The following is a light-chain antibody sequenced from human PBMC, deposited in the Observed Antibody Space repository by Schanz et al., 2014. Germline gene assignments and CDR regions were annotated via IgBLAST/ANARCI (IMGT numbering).Light chain of an antibody. CDR3: QSYDSSLSAYVV. CDR1: SSDVGGYNY. V-gene: IGLV2-8*01. CDR2: DVN. J-gene: IGLJ2*01. Sequence: QSALTQPPSASGSPGQSVTISCTGTSSDVGGYNYVSWYQQHPGKAPKLMIFDVNQRPSGVPDRFSGSKSGNTASLTVSGLQAEDEADYYCQSYDSSLSAYVVFGGGTKLTVL.